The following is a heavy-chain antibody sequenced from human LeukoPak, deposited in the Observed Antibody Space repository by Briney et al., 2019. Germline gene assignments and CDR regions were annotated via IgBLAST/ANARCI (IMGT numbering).Heavy chain of an antibody. J-gene: IGHJ4*02. V-gene: IGHV3-23*01. CDR2: ISGSGANT. CDR3: AKGDCSSGSCYFDY. CDR1: GFTFSTYA. Sequence: GGSLRLSCAASGFTFSTYAMSWVRQAPGKGLEWVSTISGSGANTYYADPVRGRFTISRDNSKNTLYLQMNSLRAEDTAVYYCAKGDCSSGSCYFDYWGQGSQVTVSS. D-gene: IGHD2-15*01.